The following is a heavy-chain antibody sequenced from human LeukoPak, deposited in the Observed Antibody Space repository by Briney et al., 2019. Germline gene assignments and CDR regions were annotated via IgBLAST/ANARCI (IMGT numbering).Heavy chain of an antibody. J-gene: IGHJ4*02. D-gene: IGHD2-2*01. V-gene: IGHV3-23*01. CDR3: AKFSGVVPAAPIDY. CDR1: GFAFSSYA. Sequence: PGGSLRLSCAASGFAFSSYAMSWVRQAPGKGLEWVSAISGSGGSTYYADSVKGRFTISRDNSKNTLYLQMNSLRAEDTAVYYCAKFSGVVPAAPIDYLGQGTLVTVSS. CDR2: ISGSGGST.